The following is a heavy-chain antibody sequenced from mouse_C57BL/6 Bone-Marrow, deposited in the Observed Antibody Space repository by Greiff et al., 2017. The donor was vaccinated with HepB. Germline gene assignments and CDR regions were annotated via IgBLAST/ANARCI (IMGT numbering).Heavy chain of an antibody. V-gene: IGHV3-8*01. D-gene: IGHD1-1*01. CDR1: GYSITSYY. CDR2: ISYSGST. J-gene: IGHJ4*01. CDR3: ARSAFTTVPMDY. Sequence: DVKLQESGPGLAKPSQSLSLTCSVTGYSITSYYWNWIRKFPGNKLEYMGYISYSGSTYYNPSLKSRISITRDTSKNQYYLQLNSVTTEDTATYYCARSAFTTVPMDYWGQGTSVTVSS.